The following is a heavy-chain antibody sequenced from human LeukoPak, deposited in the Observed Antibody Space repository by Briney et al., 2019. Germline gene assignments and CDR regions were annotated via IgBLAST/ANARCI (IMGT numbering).Heavy chain of an antibody. V-gene: IGHV4-30-2*01. Sequence: SETLSLTCAVSGGSISSGGYSWSWIRQPPGKGLEWIGYIYHSGSTYYNPSLKSRVTISVDRSKNQFSLKLSSVTAADTAVYYCARDYYDIGVQNWYLELWGRGTLVTVSS. CDR2: IYHSGST. J-gene: IGHJ2*01. CDR3: ARDYYDIGVQNWYLEL. D-gene: IGHD3-22*01. CDR1: GGSISSGGYS.